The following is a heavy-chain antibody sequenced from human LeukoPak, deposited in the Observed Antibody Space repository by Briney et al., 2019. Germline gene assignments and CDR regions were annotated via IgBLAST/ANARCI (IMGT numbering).Heavy chain of an antibody. CDR3: ATSRTFDY. D-gene: IGHD1-1*01. CDR2: INSDGSTT. CDR1: GFTFSDYY. Sequence: GGSLRLSCAASGFTFSDYYMSWIRQAPGKGLVWVSRINSDGSTTSYADSVKGRFTISRDNTKNTRYLQMNSLRAEDTAMYYCATSRTFDYWGQGTLVTVSS. V-gene: IGHV3-74*01. J-gene: IGHJ4*02.